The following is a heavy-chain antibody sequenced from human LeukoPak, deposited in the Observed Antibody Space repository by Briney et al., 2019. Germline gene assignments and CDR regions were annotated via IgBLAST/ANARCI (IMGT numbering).Heavy chain of an antibody. V-gene: IGHV1-46*01. CDR1: GYTFTSYY. CDR2: INPSGGST. Sequence: PVASVKVSCKASGYTFTSYYMHWVRQAPGQGLEWMGIINPSGGSTSYAQKFQGRVTMTRNTSISTAYMELSSLRSEDTAVYYCARGPKARYCSGGSCLQAYYFDYWGQGTLVTVSS. J-gene: IGHJ4*02. D-gene: IGHD2-15*01. CDR3: ARGPKARYCSGGSCLQAYYFDY.